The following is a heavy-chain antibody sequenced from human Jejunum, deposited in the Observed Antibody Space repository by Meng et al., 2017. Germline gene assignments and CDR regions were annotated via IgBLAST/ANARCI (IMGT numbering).Heavy chain of an antibody. V-gene: IGHV3-30-3*01. CDR3: ARDLMKPGIAVAGVSGFDY. Sequence: GGSLRLSCAASGFTFSSYAMHWVRQAPGKGLEWVAVISYDGSNKYYADSVKGRFTISRDNSKNTLYLQMNSLRAEDTAVYYCARDLMKPGIAVAGVSGFDYWGQGTLVTVSS. CDR2: ISYDGSNK. D-gene: IGHD6-19*01. J-gene: IGHJ4*02. CDR1: GFTFSSYA.